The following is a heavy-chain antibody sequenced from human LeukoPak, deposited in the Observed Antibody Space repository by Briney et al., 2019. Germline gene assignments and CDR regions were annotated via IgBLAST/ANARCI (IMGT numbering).Heavy chain of an antibody. D-gene: IGHD2-15*01. CDR2: IKQDGSEK. Sequence: GGALRLSCAASGFIFSNYWMRWVRQAPGKGREWVANIKQDGSEKHYLDSVKGRFTISRDNAESSLYLQMNRLGVEDTAVYYCARELRAVVVVAHGFGDWGQGTQVSVSS. CDR3: ARELRAVVVVAHGFGD. CDR1: GFIFSNYW. V-gene: IGHV3-7*01. J-gene: IGHJ4*02.